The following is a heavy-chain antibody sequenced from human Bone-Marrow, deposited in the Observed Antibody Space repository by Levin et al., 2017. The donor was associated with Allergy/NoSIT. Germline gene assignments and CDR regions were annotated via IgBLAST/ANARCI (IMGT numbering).Heavy chain of an antibody. V-gene: IGHV5-51*01. D-gene: IGHD3-3*01. J-gene: IGHJ4*02. CDR1: GYSFTSYW. CDR3: ARQYRFLEWLSFPD. Sequence: KVSCKGSGYSFTSYWIGWVRQMPGKGLEWMGIIYPGDSDTRYSPSFQGQVTISADKSISTAYLQWSSLKASDPAMYYCARQYRFLEWLSFPDWGQGTLVTVSS. CDR2: IYPGDSDT.